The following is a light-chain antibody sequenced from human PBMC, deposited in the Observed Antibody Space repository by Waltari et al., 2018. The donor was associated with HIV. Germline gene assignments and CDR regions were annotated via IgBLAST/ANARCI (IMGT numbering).Light chain of an antibody. Sequence: EIFLTQSPPTLSVSPGETATLSCRARQRLSSYLAWYQQKPGQAPRLLIYGASTRATGTPVRFSGGGSGTEFSLTISSLRSEDYAVYYCQQFHNWPHTFGGGTKVEIK. CDR1: QRLSSY. CDR3: QQFHNWPHT. J-gene: IGKJ4*01. CDR2: GAS. V-gene: IGKV3-15*01.